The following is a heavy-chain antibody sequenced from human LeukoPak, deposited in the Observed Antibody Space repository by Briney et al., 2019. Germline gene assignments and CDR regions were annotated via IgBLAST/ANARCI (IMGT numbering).Heavy chain of an antibody. CDR1: GFTFSSYA. J-gene: IGHJ4*02. CDR2: ISGSSGST. V-gene: IGHV3-23*01. CDR3: ARDETYYDILISPGGAATNDY. D-gene: IGHD3-9*01. Sequence: GGSLRLSCAASGFTFSSYAMSWVRQAPGKGLEWVSAISGSSGSTYYADSVKGRFTISRDNAKNSLYLQMNSLRAEDTAVYYCARDETYYDILISPGGAATNDYWGQGTLVTVSS.